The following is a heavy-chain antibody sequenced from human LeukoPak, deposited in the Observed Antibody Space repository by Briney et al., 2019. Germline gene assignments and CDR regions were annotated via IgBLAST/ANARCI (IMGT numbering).Heavy chain of an antibody. D-gene: IGHD1-26*01. CDR3: ARGGYGATNYYFDY. Sequence: GGSLRLSCAASGFTFSSYGMNWVRQAPGKGLEWVSYISSSSTIYYADSVKGRFTIPRDNAKNSLYLQMNSLRAEDTAVYYCARGGYGATNYYFDYWGQGTLVTVSS. V-gene: IGHV3-48*01. CDR1: GFTFSSYG. CDR2: ISSSSTI. J-gene: IGHJ4*02.